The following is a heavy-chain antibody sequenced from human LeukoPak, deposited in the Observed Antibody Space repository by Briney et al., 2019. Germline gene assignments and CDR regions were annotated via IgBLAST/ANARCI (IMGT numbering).Heavy chain of an antibody. CDR1: GFTFDDA. Sequence: GGSLRPSCAASGFTFDDAMHWVRQAPGKGLEWVSGISWNSGYIAYADSVKGRFTISRDNAKNSLYLQMNSLRAEDTALYFCAKGKKAVVPAANFDYWGQGTLVTVSS. J-gene: IGHJ4*02. CDR3: AKGKKAVVPAANFDY. V-gene: IGHV3-9*01. CDR2: ISWNSGYI. D-gene: IGHD2-2*01.